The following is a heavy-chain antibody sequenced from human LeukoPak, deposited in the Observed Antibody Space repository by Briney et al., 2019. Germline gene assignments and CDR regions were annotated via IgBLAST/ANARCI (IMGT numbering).Heavy chain of an antibody. CDR3: ARGDSYSSSWYVPYYYYGMDV. D-gene: IGHD6-13*01. CDR1: GGTFSSYA. CDR2: IIPILGIA. Sequence: SVKVSCKASGGTFSSYAISWVRQAPGQGLEWMGRIIPILGIANYAQKFQGRVTITADKSTSTAYMELSSLRSGDTAVYYCARGDSYSSSWYVPYYYYGMDVWGQGTTVTVSS. J-gene: IGHJ6*02. V-gene: IGHV1-69*04.